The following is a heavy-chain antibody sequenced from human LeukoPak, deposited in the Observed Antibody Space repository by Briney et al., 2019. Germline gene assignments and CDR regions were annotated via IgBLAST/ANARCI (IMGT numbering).Heavy chain of an antibody. CDR2: ITGSGDNT. Sequence: GGSLRLSCAASGFTFSSFAFSWVRRAPGKGLEWVSSITGSGDNTYSADSVKGRFIISRDNSKNTLYLQMNSLRAEDTALYYCAKDYLSGSDNFYYMDVWGKGTTVTVSS. CDR1: GFTFSSFA. J-gene: IGHJ6*03. V-gene: IGHV3-23*01. D-gene: IGHD3-10*01. CDR3: AKDYLSGSDNFYYMDV.